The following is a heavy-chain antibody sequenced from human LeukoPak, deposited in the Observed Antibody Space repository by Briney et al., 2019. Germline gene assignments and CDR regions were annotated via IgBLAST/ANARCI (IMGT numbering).Heavy chain of an antibody. V-gene: IGHV3-20*04. D-gene: IGHD1-26*01. J-gene: IGHJ6*03. CDR1: GFTFDDYG. CDR2: INWNGGST. CDR3: ARDRVGYYYMDV. Sequence: PGGSLRLSCAVSGFTFDDYGMSWVRQAPGKGLEWVSGINWNGGSTGYADSVKGRFTISRDNAKNSLYLQMNSLRAEDTALYYCARDRVGYYYMDVWCKGTTVTVSS.